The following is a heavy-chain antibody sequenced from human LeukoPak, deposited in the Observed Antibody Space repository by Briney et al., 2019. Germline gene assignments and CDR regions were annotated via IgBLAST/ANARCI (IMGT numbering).Heavy chain of an antibody. CDR1: GYTFTGYY. V-gene: IGHV1-2*02. CDR2: INPNSGGT. Sequence: ASVKVSCKASGYTFTGYYMHWVRQAPGQGLEWMGWINPNSGGTNYARKFQGRVTMTRDTSISTAYMELSRLRSDDTAVYYCARDVDTAMVNYFDYWGQGTLVTVSS. J-gene: IGHJ4*02. CDR3: ARDVDTAMVNYFDY. D-gene: IGHD5-18*01.